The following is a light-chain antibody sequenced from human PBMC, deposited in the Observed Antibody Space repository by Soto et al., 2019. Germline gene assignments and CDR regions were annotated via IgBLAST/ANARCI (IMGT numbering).Light chain of an antibody. CDR2: DVT. J-gene: IGLJ3*02. V-gene: IGLV2-14*01. Sequence: QSVLTQPASVSGSPGQSVTISCSGSSSDVGAYNYVSWYQRHPGKAPKLMIYDVTNRPSGVSNRFSGSKSRNTASLTISGLQAEDEADYFCSSYTSSSTVVFGGGTKVTVL. CDR1: SSDVGAYNY. CDR3: SSYTSSSTVV.